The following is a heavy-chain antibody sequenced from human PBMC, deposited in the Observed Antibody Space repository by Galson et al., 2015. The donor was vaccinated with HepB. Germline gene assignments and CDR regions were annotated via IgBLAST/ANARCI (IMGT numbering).Heavy chain of an antibody. J-gene: IGHJ5*02. V-gene: IGHV3-23*01. D-gene: IGHD6-19*01. CDR2: ISGSDNSI. CDR1: GLTFTNYA. CDR3: ARDSSNGWYKMGWFDP. Sequence: SLRLSCAASGLTFTNYAMTWVRQAPGKGLEWVSSISGSDNSIYYADSVKGRFTISRDNSKNTLYLQMNSLRAEDTAMYYCARDSSNGWYKMGWFDPWGQGTLVTVSS.